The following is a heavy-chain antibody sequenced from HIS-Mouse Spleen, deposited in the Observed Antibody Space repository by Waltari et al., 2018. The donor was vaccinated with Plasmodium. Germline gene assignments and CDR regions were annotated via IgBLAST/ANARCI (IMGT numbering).Heavy chain of an antibody. CDR2: IYSGGST. D-gene: IGHD7-27*01. J-gene: IGHJ4*02. V-gene: IGHV3-53*02. CDR1: GLTVSSNY. CDR3: ARAHWGPDDY. Sequence: EDQLVETRGGLLQPGGSMSLSCASSGLTVSSNYMSWVRQARGKGLEWVSVIYSGGSTYYADSVKGRFTISRDNSKNTLYLQMNSLRAEDTAVYYCARAHWGPDDYWGQGTLVTVSS.